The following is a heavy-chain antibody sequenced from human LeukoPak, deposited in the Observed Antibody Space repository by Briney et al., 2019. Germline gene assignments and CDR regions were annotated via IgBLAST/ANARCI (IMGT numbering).Heavy chain of an antibody. CDR3: AKERRRVDTSMIRSYYFDS. V-gene: IGHV3-23*01. CDR1: GFPFSSSA. J-gene: IGHJ4*02. D-gene: IGHD3-16*01. CDR2: ITGNGVTT. Sequence: PGGSLRLSCAASGFPFSSSAMSWVRYTPGNGLEWVSSITGNGVTTYYADSVKGRFTISRDNSKNILFLQMNSLGAEDSASYFCAKERRRVDTSMIRSYYFDSWGQGTPVTVSS.